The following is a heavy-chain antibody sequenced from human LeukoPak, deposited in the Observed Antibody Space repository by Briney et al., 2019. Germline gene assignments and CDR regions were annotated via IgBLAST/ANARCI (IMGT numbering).Heavy chain of an antibody. Sequence: GGSLRLSCAASGFTFSSHAMHWVRQAPGKGLEYVSVISSDGGSTYYATSVRGRFTVSRDNSRNTLYLQMDSLTTEDTAVYYCARDWWGSDHWGQGTLAIVSS. J-gene: IGHJ4*02. CDR1: GFTFSSHA. D-gene: IGHD2-21*01. V-gene: IGHV3-64*01. CDR3: ARDWWGSDH. CDR2: ISSDGGST.